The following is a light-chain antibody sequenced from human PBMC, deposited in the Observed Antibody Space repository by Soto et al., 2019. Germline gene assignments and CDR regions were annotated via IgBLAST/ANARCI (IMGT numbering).Light chain of an antibody. CDR3: QQYNNWPPGT. V-gene: IGKV3-15*01. CDR1: QSVSSN. Sequence: EIVMTQSPATLSVSPGEGATLSCRASQSVSSNLAWYQQKPGQAPRLLIYGASTRAAGIPARFSGSGSGAEFTLTISSLQSEDFAVYYCQQYNNWPPGTFGQGTKVEIK. CDR2: GAS. J-gene: IGKJ1*01.